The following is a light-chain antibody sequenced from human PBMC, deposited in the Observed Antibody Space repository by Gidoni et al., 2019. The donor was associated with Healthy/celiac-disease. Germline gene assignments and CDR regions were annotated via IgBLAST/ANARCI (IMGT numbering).Light chain of an antibody. J-gene: IGKJ5*01. CDR2: GAS. CDR1: QSVSSSY. Sequence: EYVLPQSPGTLSLSAGARATLSCRARQSVSSSYLAWYQQKPGQAPRHLIYGASSRATGIPDRLSGSGSGTDFTLTISRLEPEDFAVYYCQQYDSSHSITFGQGTRLEIK. V-gene: IGKV3-20*01. CDR3: QQYDSSHSIT.